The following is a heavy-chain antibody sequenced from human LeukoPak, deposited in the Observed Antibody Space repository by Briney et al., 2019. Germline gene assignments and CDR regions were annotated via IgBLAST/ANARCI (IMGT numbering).Heavy chain of an antibody. D-gene: IGHD6-13*01. J-gene: IGHJ4*02. CDR3: ARVAPYSSSWGIFDY. Sequence: GGSLRPSCAASGFTFSSYGMHWVRQAPGKGLERVAVIWYDGSNKYYADSVKGRFTISRDNSKNTLYLQMNSLRAEDTAVYYCARVAPYSSSWGIFDYWGQGTLVTVSS. CDR2: IWYDGSNK. CDR1: GFTFSSYG. V-gene: IGHV3-33*01.